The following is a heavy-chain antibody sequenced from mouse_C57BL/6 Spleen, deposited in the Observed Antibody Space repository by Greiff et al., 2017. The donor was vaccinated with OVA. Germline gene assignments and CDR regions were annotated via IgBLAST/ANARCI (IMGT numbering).Heavy chain of an antibody. CDR1: GYTFTSYW. J-gene: IGHJ1*03. D-gene: IGHD1-1*01. Sequence: QVQLQQPGAELVRPGSSVKLSCKASGYTFTSYWMDWVKQRPGQGLEWIGNIYPSDSETHYNQKFKDKATLTVDKSSSTAYMQLSSLTSEDSAVYYCARMGDYYGSRNWYFDVWGTGTTVTVSS. CDR2: IYPSDSET. CDR3: ARMGDYYGSRNWYFDV. V-gene: IGHV1-61*01.